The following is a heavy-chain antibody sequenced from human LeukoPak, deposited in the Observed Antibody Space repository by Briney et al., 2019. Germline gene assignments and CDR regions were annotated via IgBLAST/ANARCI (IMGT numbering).Heavy chain of an antibody. V-gene: IGHV7-4-1*02. J-gene: IGHJ3*02. CDR1: GYTFTGYY. CDR2: INTNTGNP. CDR3: ARAPNTDAFDI. Sequence: ASVKVSCKASGYTFTGYYMHWVRQAPGQELEWMGWINTNTGNPTYVQGFTGRFVFSLDTSVSTAYLQISSLKAEDTAVYYCARAPNTDAFDIWGQGTMVTVSS.